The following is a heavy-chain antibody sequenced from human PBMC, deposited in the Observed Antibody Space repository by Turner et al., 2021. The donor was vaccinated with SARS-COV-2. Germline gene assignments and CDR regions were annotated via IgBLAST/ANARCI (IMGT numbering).Heavy chain of an antibody. D-gene: IGHD3-22*01. J-gene: IGHJ4*02. CDR2: IYYSGST. V-gene: IGHV4-39*01. CDR3: ARHYYDSSGFYYPDY. CDR1: AGSISSSSYY. Sequence: QLQLQESGPGLVKPSATLSLTCTVSAGSISSSSYYWGWIRQPPGKGLEWIGSIYYSGSTYYNPSLKSRVTISVDTSKNQFSLKLSSVTATDTAVYYCARHYYDSSGFYYPDYWGQGTLVTVSS.